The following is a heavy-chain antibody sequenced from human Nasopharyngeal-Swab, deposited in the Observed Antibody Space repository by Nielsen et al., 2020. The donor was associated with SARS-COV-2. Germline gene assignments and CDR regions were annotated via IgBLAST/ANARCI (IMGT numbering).Heavy chain of an antibody. Sequence: WIRQPPGKGLEWVSYISSSGSTIYYADSVKGRFTISRDNAKNSLYLQMSSLRAEDTAVYYCARAGNFWSGYYRSYYYGMDVWGQGTTVTVSS. D-gene: IGHD3-3*01. CDR2: ISSSGSTI. V-gene: IGHV3-11*01. CDR3: ARAGNFWSGYYRSYYYGMDV. J-gene: IGHJ6*02.